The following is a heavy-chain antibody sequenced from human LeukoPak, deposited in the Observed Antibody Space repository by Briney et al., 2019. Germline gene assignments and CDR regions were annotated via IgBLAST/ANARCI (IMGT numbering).Heavy chain of an antibody. CDR3: ARVLLTTVVTQDDAFDI. CDR1: GYTFTSYA. V-gene: IGHV1-3*01. CDR2: INAGNGNT. Sequence: ASVKVSCKASGYTFTSYAMHWVRQAPGQRLEWMGWINAGNGNTKYSQKFQGRVTITRDTSASTAYMELSSLRSEDTAVYHCARVLLTTVVTQDDAFDIWGQGQWSPSLQ. J-gene: IGHJ3*02. D-gene: IGHD4-23*01.